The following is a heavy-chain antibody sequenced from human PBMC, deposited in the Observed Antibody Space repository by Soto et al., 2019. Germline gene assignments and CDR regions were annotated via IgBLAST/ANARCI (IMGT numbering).Heavy chain of an antibody. CDR2: IYYSGST. J-gene: IGHJ3*02. CDR3: ARGYCSGGSCYHDDAFDI. Sequence: PSETLSLTCTVSGGSISSYYWSWIRQPPGKGLEWIGYIYYSGSTNYNPSHKSRVTISVDTSKNQFSLKLSSVTAADTAVYYCARGYCSGGSCYHDDAFDIWGQGTMVTVSS. V-gene: IGHV4-59*08. D-gene: IGHD2-15*01. CDR1: GGSISSYY.